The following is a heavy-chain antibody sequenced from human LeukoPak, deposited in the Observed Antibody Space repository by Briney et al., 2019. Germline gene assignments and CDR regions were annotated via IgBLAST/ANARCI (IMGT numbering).Heavy chain of an antibody. CDR1: GGTFSSYA. CDR3: ARDWGLYDFWSGFEDAFDI. Sequence: SVKVSCKASGGTFSSYAISWVRQAPGQGLEWMGGIIPIFGTANYAQKFQGRVTITADESTSTAYMELRSLRSDDTAVYYCARDWGLYDFWSGFEDAFDIWGQGTMVTVSS. D-gene: IGHD3-3*01. J-gene: IGHJ3*02. V-gene: IGHV1-69*13. CDR2: IIPIFGTA.